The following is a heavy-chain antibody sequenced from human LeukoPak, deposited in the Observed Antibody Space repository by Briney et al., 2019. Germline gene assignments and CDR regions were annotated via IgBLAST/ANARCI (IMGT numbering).Heavy chain of an antibody. D-gene: IGHD1-20*01. CDR2: VSANGFDK. J-gene: IGHJ4*02. Sequence: GGPLTLSCAASGFPFTSYAIHWVRQAQPQGMEREAIVSANGFDKYYGDSVRARFTISRDNSKNTVYLQMSSLRVEDTALYFCARDVGVTGIPLDYWGPGTLVTVSS. CDR3: ARDVGVTGIPLDY. CDR1: GFPFTSYA. V-gene: IGHV3-30*04.